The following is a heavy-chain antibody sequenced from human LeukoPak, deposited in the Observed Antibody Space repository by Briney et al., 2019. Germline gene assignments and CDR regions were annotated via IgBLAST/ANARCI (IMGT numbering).Heavy chain of an antibody. CDR1: GGTFSSYA. Sequence: GASVKVSCKASGGTFSSYAISWVRQAPGQGLEWMGGIIPIFGTANYARKFQGRVTITADESTSTAYMELSSLRSEDTAVYYCARGGDYLNWFDPWGQGTLVTVSS. CDR3: ARGGDYLNWFDP. J-gene: IGHJ5*02. D-gene: IGHD4-17*01. CDR2: IIPIFGTA. V-gene: IGHV1-69*13.